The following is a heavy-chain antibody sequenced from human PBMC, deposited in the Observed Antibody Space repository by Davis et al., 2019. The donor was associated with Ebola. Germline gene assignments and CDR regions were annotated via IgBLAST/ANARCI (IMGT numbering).Heavy chain of an antibody. CDR1: GGSISSYY. Sequence: SETLSLTCTVSGGSISSYYWSWIRQPPGKGLEWIGYIYYSGSTNYNPSLKSRVTISVDTSKNQFSLKLSPVTAADTAVYYCARHGNHYYYGMDVWGQGTTVTVSS. D-gene: IGHD1-14*01. J-gene: IGHJ6*02. CDR3: ARHGNHYYYGMDV. V-gene: IGHV4-59*08. CDR2: IYYSGST.